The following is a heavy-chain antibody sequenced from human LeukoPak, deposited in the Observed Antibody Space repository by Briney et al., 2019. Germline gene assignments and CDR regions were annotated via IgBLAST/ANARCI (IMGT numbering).Heavy chain of an antibody. CDR2: VCYNGTT. J-gene: IGHJ4*02. CDR1: GDSISSYF. V-gene: IGHV4-59*01. D-gene: IGHD3-16*01. CDR3: ATSGGFNSPRHY. Sequence: PSETLSLTCSVSGDSISSYFWAWIRQPPGKGLEWIGYVCYNGTTNYNLSLRNRVAISIDTSKNQFSLKLNSATAADTAAYYCATSGGFNSPRHYWGQGTLVTVSS.